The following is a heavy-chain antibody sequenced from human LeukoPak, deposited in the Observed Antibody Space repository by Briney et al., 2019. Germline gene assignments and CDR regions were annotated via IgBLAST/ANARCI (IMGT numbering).Heavy chain of an antibody. J-gene: IGHJ3*01. D-gene: IGHD3-22*01. CDR3: ARRPRDTSGYYLGAFHD. Sequence: SGGSLRLSCAASGFTFTNYAMTWVRQAPGKGLEWVSVIGASGADTYYSDSVKGRFTVSRDNSQNTLFLHMGGLRAEDTAVYFCARRPRDTSGYYLGAFHDWGQGTTVTVSS. CDR1: GFTFTNYA. CDR2: IGASGADT. V-gene: IGHV3-23*01.